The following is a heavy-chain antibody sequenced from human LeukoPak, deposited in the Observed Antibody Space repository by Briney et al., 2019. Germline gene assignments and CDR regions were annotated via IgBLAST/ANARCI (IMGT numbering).Heavy chain of an antibody. CDR2: IRYDGTKK. V-gene: IGHV3-30*02. J-gene: IGHJ4*02. D-gene: IGHD2-15*01. CDR3: ATLAFCSGGSCYEFDY. Sequence: PGGSLRLSCAASGFTFNTYGMHWVRQAPGKGLEWVAFIRYDGTKKYYADSVKGRFTTSRDNSKKTLYLLMNSLRAEDTAVYYCATLAFCSGGSCYEFDYWGQGTLVTVSS. CDR1: GFTFNTYG.